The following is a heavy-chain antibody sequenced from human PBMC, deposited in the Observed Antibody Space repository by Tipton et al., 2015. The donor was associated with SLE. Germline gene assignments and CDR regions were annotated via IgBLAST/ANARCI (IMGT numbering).Heavy chain of an antibody. J-gene: IGHJ3*02. V-gene: IGHV4-34*01. CDR1: GGSFSGYY. CDR3: ARPNGGFRVFTLLFHDAFDI. D-gene: IGHD2-21*01. CDR2: INHSGST. Sequence: TLSLTCAVYGGSFSGYYWSWIRQPPGKGLGWIGEINHSGSTNYNPSLKSRVTISVDTSKNQFSLKLSSVTAADTAVYYCARPNGGFRVFTLLFHDAFDIWGQGTMVTVSS.